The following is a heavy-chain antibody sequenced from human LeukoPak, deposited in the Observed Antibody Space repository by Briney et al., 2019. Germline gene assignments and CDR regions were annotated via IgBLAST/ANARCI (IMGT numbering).Heavy chain of an antibody. CDR2: IYPGDSDT. CDR3: ATGYCGGDCYNPFDAFDI. Sequence: GESLKISCQGSGYSFTTYWISWVRQMPGKGLEWMGIIYPGDSDTRYSPSFQGQVTISADKSISTAYLQWSSLKASDTAMYYCATGYCGGDCYNPFDAFDIWGQGTMVTVSS. J-gene: IGHJ3*02. CDR1: GYSFTTYW. V-gene: IGHV5-51*01. D-gene: IGHD2-21*02.